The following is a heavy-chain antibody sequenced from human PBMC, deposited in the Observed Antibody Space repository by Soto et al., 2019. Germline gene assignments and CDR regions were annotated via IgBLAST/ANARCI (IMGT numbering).Heavy chain of an antibody. CDR1: GFTFSSYE. J-gene: IGHJ6*02. D-gene: IGHD3-22*01. CDR3: ARVGGYYDSSGYYYYYYYGMDV. Sequence: GESLRLSCAASGFTFSSYEMNWVRQAPGKGLEWVSYISSSGSTIYYADSVKGRFTISRDNAKNSLYLQMNSLRAEDTAVYYCARVGGYYDSSGYYYYYYYGMDVWGQGTTVTVSS. V-gene: IGHV3-48*03. CDR2: ISSSGSTI.